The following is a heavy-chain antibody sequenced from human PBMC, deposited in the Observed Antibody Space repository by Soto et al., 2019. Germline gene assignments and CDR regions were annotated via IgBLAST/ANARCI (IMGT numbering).Heavy chain of an antibody. CDR2: IYPSDSDA. J-gene: IGHJ4*02. D-gene: IGHD3-3*01. V-gene: IGHV5-51*01. CDR3: ARGGVSTRTFDY. CDR1: GYNFAGYW. Sequence: PGESLKISCKGSGYNFAGYWIAWVRQMPGKGLELMGIIYPSDSDARYRPSFQGQVTISADKSISSAYLQWSSLRASDTAMYYCARGGVSTRTFDYWGQGTPVTVSS.